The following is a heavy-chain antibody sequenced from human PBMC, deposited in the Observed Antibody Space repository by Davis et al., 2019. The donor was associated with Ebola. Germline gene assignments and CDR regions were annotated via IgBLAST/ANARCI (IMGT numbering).Heavy chain of an antibody. J-gene: IGHJ4*02. Sequence: GGSLRLSCAASGFTFSSYGMHWVRQAPGKGLEWVAVISYDGSNKYYADSVKGRFTISRDNSKNTLYLQMNSLRAEDTAVYYCASEDTAMAYFDYWGQGTLVTVSS. V-gene: IGHV3-30*03. CDR1: GFTFSSYG. D-gene: IGHD5-18*01. CDR2: ISYDGSNK. CDR3: ASEDTAMAYFDY.